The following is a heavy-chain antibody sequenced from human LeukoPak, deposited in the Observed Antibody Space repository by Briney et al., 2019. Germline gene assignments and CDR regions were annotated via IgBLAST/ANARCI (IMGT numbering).Heavy chain of an antibody. D-gene: IGHD3-3*01. Sequence: ASVKVSCKASGYTFTSYGISWVRQAPGQGLEWMGWISAYNGNTNYAQKLQGRVTMTTDTSTSTAYMELRSLRSDDTAVYYCARAQPLYDFWSGYYPPDYWGQGTLSPSPQ. J-gene: IGHJ4*02. V-gene: IGHV1-18*01. CDR3: ARAQPLYDFWSGYYPPDY. CDR2: ISAYNGNT. CDR1: GYTFTSYG.